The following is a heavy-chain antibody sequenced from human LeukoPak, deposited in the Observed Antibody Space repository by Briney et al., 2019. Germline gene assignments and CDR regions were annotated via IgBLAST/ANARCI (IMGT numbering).Heavy chain of an antibody. CDR3: ARASFGVTRPFDN. J-gene: IGHJ4*02. CDR2: ISRSSSYI. CDR1: GFIFSSYS. V-gene: IGHV3-21*01. D-gene: IGHD3-3*01. Sequence: GGSLRLSCATSGFIFSSYSMNWVRQAPGKGLEWVASISRSSSYIHYADSLKGRFTISRDNANNSLYLQMSSLRAEDTAVYYCARASFGVTRPFDNWGQGILVTVSS.